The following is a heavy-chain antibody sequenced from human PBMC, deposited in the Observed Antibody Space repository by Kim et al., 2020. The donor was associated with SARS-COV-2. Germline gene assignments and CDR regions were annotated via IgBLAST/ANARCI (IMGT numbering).Heavy chain of an antibody. D-gene: IGHD3-3*01. Sequence: SETLSLTCTVSGGSISSGGYYWSWIRQHPGKGLEWIGYIYYSGSTYYNPSLKSRITISVDTSKNQFSLKLSSVTAADTAVYYCARDSPLVYDFWSGYFGTHYYYYYGMDVWGQGTTVTVSS. V-gene: IGHV4-31*03. CDR2: IYYSGST. CDR3: ARDSPLVYDFWSGYFGTHYYYYYGMDV. CDR1: GGSISSGGYY. J-gene: IGHJ6*02.